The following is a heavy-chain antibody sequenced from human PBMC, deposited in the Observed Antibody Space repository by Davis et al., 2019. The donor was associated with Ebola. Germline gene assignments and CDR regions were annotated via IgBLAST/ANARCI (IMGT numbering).Heavy chain of an antibody. CDR1: GYTFTNYD. J-gene: IGHJ3*02. CDR3: ARRVGATGI. Sequence: ASVKVSCKASGYTFTNYDVHWVRQGTGQGLEWIGWMNPNSADTGYGQKFQGRVTMTRNTSISTAYMELSSLRSEDTAVYYCARRVGATGIWGQGTMVTVSS. CDR2: MNPNSADT. V-gene: IGHV1-8*01. D-gene: IGHD1-26*01.